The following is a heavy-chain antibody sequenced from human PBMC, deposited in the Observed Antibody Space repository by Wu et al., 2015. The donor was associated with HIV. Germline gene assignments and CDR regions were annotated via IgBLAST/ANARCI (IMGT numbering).Heavy chain of an antibody. CDR1: GGTFNSHT. D-gene: IGHD6-13*01. Sequence: QVQLQQSGAELKRPGSSVKISCKAFGGTFNSHTINWVRQGRGQGLEWMGRILPIYGTTDYAQKFRDRVRISADESTNTVYMEIRGLKSDDTALYYCTRRQQLLDQWGQGTLVTVSS. V-gene: IGHV1-69*13. CDR3: TRRQQLLDQ. CDR2: ILPIYGTT. J-gene: IGHJ4*02.